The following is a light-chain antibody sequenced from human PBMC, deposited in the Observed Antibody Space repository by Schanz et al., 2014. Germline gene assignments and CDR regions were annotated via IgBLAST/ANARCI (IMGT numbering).Light chain of an antibody. J-gene: IGLJ3*02. Sequence: QSVLTQPPSVSGAPGQRVTISCTGSSSNIGAGYDVHWYQQLPGTAPKLLIFDNTNRPSGVPDRFSGSKSGTSASLAITGLQAEDEADYYCAAWDDALNNWLFGGGTKLTVL. CDR2: DNT. CDR3: AAWDDALNNWL. V-gene: IGLV1-40*01. CDR1: SSNIGAGYD.